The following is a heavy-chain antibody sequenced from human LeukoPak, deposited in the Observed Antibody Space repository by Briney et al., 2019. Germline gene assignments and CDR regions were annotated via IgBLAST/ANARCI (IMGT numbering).Heavy chain of an antibody. CDR1: GFTFSSYE. Sequence: PGGSLRLSCAAYGFTFSSYEMHWVRQAPGKGLEWISYISSSAYTIYYADSVKGRFTISRDNTKNSLYLQMNSLRAEDTAVYYCERDGHDYGDYFFDYWGQGTLVTVSS. J-gene: IGHJ4*02. D-gene: IGHD4-17*01. V-gene: IGHV3-48*03. CDR3: ERDGHDYGDYFFDY. CDR2: ISSSAYTI.